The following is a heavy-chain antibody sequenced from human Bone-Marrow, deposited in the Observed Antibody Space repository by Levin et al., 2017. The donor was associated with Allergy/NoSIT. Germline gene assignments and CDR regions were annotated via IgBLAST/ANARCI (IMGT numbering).Heavy chain of an antibody. CDR1: GFSFSHYA. Sequence: GGSLRLSCGASGFSFSHYAMNWVRQGPGKALEWVAAIKDNGYDTYYAESVSGRFTISRDNSRNTLYLQMNSLVAEDAGVYYCAGDRGHGEKWGGDGYWGQGTLVTVSS. D-gene: IGHD3-16*01. J-gene: IGHJ4*02. CDR3: AGDRGHGEKWGGDGY. V-gene: IGHV3-23*01. CDR2: IKDNGYDT.